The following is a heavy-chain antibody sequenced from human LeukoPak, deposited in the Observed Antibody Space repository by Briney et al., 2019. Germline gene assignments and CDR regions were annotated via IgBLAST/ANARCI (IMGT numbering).Heavy chain of an antibody. J-gene: IGHJ4*02. V-gene: IGHV1-2*02. Sequence: ASVKVSCKASGYTFTGYYMHWVRQAPGQGLEWMGLINPNSGGTNYAQKVQGRVTMTRDTSISTAYMELSRLRSEDTAVYYCARSGSSWTGDDYWGQGTLVTVSS. D-gene: IGHD6-13*01. CDR1: GYTFTGYY. CDR3: ARSGSSWTGDDY. CDR2: INPNSGGT.